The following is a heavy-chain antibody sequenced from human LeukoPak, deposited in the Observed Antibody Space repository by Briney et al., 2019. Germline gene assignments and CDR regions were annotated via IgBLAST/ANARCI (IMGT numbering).Heavy chain of an antibody. CDR2: ISRSRSTI. V-gene: IGHV3-48*03. CDR3: ARSGYDVVFDY. CDR1: GFTFSSYE. D-gene: IGHD5-12*01. Sequence: GGSLRLSCAASGFTFSSYEMNWVRQAPGKGLEWVSYISRSRSTIYYADSVKGRFTISRDNAKNSLYLQMSSLRAEDTAVYYCARSGYDVVFDYWGLGTLVTVSS. J-gene: IGHJ4*02.